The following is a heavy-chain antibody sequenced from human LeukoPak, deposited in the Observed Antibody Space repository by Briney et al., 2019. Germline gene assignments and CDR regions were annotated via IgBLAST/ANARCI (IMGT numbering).Heavy chain of an antibody. CDR2: IKQDGSEK. CDR1: GFTFSSYW. D-gene: IGHD3-22*01. Sequence: PGGSLRLSCAASGFTFSSYWMSWVRQAPGKGLEWVANIKQDGSEKYYVDSVKGRFTISRDNAKNSLYLQMNSLRAEDTAVYYCARVRYYYDSSGYSNAFDIWGQGTMVTVSS. V-gene: IGHV3-7*01. J-gene: IGHJ3*02. CDR3: ARVRYYYDSSGYSNAFDI.